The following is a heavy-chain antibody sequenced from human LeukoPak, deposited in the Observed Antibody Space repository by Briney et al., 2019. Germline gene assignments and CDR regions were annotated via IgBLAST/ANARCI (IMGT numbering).Heavy chain of an antibody. CDR2: ISYDGSNK. D-gene: IGHD6-13*01. CDR1: GFTFGSYG. Sequence: GGSLRLSCAASGFTFGSYGMHWVRQAPGKGLEWVAVISYDGSNKYYADSVKGRFTISRDNSKNTLYLQMNSLRAEDTAVYYCASGEQQLPEAEYFQHWGQGTLVTVSS. J-gene: IGHJ1*01. CDR3: ASGEQQLPEAEYFQH. V-gene: IGHV3-30*03.